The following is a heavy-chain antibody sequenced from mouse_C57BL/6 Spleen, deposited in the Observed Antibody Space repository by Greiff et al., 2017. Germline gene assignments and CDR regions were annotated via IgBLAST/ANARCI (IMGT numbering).Heavy chain of an antibody. J-gene: IGHJ3*01. Sequence: EVKLVESGGGLVKPGGSLKLSCAASGFTFSDYGMHWVRQAPEKGLEWVAYISSGSSTIYYADTVKGPFTISRDNAKNTLFLQMTSLRSEDTAMYYCARPGNYDYSAWFAYWGQGTLVTVSA. CDR2: ISSGSSTI. D-gene: IGHD2-4*01. CDR1: GFTFSDYG. CDR3: ARPGNYDYSAWFAY. V-gene: IGHV5-17*01.